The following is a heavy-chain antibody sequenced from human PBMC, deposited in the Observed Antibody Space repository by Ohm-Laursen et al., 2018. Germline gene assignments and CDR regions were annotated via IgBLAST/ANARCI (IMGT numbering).Heavy chain of an antibody. J-gene: IGHJ5*02. CDR1: GGSLRNYY. CDR2: IYYNGNP. V-gene: IGHV4-59*08. Sequence: TLSLTCPVSGGSLRNYYWSWIRQPPGKGLEWIGYIYYNGNPRYNPSLESRVTISVDPSKNQFSLKLNSVTAADTALYYCVLYSSFSVSWGQGTLVTVSS. D-gene: IGHD6-6*01. CDR3: VLYSSFSVS.